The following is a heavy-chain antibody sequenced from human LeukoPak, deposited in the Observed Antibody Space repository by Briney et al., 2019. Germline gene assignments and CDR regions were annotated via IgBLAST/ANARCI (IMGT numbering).Heavy chain of an antibody. J-gene: IGHJ3*02. D-gene: IGHD6-19*01. CDR3: ARDLVGSGWYFGDAFDI. CDR1: GFTFSSYW. Sequence: GGSLRLXCAASGFTFSSYWMHWVRQAPGKELVWVSRINSDGSSTSYADSVKGRFTISRDNAKNTLYLQMNSLRAEDTAVYYCARDLVGSGWYFGDAFDIWGQGTMVTVSS. CDR2: INSDGSST. V-gene: IGHV3-74*01.